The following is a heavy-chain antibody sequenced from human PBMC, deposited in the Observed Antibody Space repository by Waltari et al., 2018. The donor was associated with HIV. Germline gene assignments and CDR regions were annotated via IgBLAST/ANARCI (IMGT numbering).Heavy chain of an antibody. CDR3: ARFTIFGYCDY. Sequence: QVQLQQSGPGLVKPSETLSLTCTVSGGSISSYYWSWIRQPPGKGLEWIGYIYYSGSTNYNPSLKSRVTISVDTSKNQFSLKLSSVTAADTAVYYCARFTIFGYCDYWGQGTLVTVSS. CDR2: IYYSGST. J-gene: IGHJ4*02. D-gene: IGHD3-3*01. V-gene: IGHV4-59*01. CDR1: GGSISSYY.